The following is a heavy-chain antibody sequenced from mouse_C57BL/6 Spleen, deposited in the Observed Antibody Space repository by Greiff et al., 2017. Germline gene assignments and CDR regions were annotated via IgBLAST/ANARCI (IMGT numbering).Heavy chain of an antibody. CDR2: IWWDDDK. D-gene: IGHD1-1*01. Sequence: QVTLKESGPGILQPSQTLSLTCSFSGFSLSTFGMGVGWIRQPSGKGLEWLAHIWWDDDKYYNPALKSRLTISKDTAKNQVFLKSANVDTADTATYYCARMDYGSSWYFDVWGTGTTVTVSS. J-gene: IGHJ1*03. CDR3: ARMDYGSSWYFDV. V-gene: IGHV8-8*01. CDR1: GFSLSTFGMG.